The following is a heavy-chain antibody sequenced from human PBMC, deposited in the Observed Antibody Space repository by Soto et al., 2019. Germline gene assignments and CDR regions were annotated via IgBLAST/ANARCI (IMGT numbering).Heavy chain of an antibody. J-gene: IGHJ4*02. V-gene: IGHV1-3*01. D-gene: IGHD1-7*01. Sequence: GASVKVSCKASGYTFTGYAMHWVRQAPGQRLEWMGWINAGNGNTKYSQKFQGRVTITRDTSASTAYMELSSLRSEDTAVYYCARPPSGTTSFFDSWGQGTLVTVSS. CDR1: GYTFTGYA. CDR2: INAGNGNT. CDR3: ARPPSGTTSFFDS.